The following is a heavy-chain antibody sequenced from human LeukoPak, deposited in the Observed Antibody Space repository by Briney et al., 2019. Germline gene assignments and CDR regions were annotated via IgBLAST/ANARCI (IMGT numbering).Heavy chain of an antibody. V-gene: IGHV4-39*07. CDR2: IYYSGST. Sequence: PSETLSLTCTVSGGSISSSSYYWGWIRQPPGKGLEWIGSIYYSGSTYYNPSLKSRVTISLDTSKNQFSLKLTSVTAADTAVYYSARIPRDVGAIEYFGLDVWGQGTTVTVSS. CDR3: ARIPRDVGAIEYFGLDV. CDR1: GGSISSSSYY. J-gene: IGHJ6*02. D-gene: IGHD1-26*01.